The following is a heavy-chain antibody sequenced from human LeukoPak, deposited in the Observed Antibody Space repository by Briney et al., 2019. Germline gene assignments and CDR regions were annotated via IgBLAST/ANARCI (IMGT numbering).Heavy chain of an antibody. CDR2: IYPGDSDA. J-gene: IGHJ4*02. D-gene: IGHD3-9*01. CDR1: GYRFTSYW. Sequence: GESLKISCKGSGYRFTSYWIGWVRQMPGKGLEWMGIIYPGDSDARYSPSFQGQVTISADKSISTAYLQWSSLKASDTAMYYCARPTYYDILTGYLYYLDYWGQGTLVTVSS. CDR3: ARPTYYDILTGYLYYLDY. V-gene: IGHV5-51*01.